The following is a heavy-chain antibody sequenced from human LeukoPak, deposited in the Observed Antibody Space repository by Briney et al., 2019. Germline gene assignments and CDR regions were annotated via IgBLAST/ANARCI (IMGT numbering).Heavy chain of an antibody. CDR1: GGSFGGYY. J-gene: IGHJ4*02. D-gene: IGHD6-19*01. V-gene: IGHV4-34*01. CDR3: ARDQYSSGWYGY. CDR2: INHSGST. Sequence: SETLSLTCGVYGGSFGGYYWSWIRQPPGKGLEWIGEINHSGSTNYNPSLKSRVTISVDTSKNQFSLKLSSVTAADTAVYYCARDQYSSGWYGYWGQGTLVTVSS.